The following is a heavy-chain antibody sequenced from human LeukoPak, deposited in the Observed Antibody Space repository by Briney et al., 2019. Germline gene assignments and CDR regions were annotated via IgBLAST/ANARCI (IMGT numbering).Heavy chain of an antibody. Sequence: SETLSLTCTVSGGSISSSSYYWGWIRQPPGKGLEWIGSTYYSGSTYYNPSLKSRVTISVDTSKNQFSLKLSSVTAADTAVYYCARRGGSYYDNRFDPWGQGTLVTVSS. V-gene: IGHV4-39*01. CDR3: ARRGGSYYDNRFDP. CDR2: TYYSGST. CDR1: GGSISSSSYY. D-gene: IGHD1-26*01. J-gene: IGHJ5*02.